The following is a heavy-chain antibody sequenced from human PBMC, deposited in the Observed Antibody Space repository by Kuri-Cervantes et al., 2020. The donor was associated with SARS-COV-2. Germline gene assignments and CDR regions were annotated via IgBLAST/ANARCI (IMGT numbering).Heavy chain of an antibody. D-gene: IGHD4-17*01. J-gene: IGHJ6*02. CDR3: ARGVITWAVTLRARLYGMDV. V-gene: IGHV1-69*10. CDR2: IIPILGIA. Sequence: SVKVSCKASGGTFSSYAISWVRQAPGQGLEWMGGIIPILGIANYAQKFQGRVTITADKSTSTAYMELSSLRSEDTAVYYCARGVITWAVTLRARLYGMDVWGQGTTVTVSS. CDR1: GGTFSSYA.